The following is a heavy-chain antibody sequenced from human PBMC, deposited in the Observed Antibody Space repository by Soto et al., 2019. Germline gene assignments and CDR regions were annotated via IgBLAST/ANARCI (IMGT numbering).Heavy chain of an antibody. J-gene: IGHJ5*02. Sequence: QVQLVQSGAEVKKPGSSVKVSCKASGGTFSSDSINWVRQAPGQGLEWMGGIIPIFGTANYAQKFQGRVTISADESASTVYMELSSLRSEDTAVYYCARDASTWSRSYNWFDPWGQGTLVTVSS. CDR1: GGTFSSDS. CDR2: IIPIFGTA. D-gene: IGHD3-10*01. CDR3: ARDASTWSRSYNWFDP. V-gene: IGHV1-69*01.